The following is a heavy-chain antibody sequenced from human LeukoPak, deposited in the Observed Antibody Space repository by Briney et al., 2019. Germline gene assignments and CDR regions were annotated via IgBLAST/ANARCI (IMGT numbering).Heavy chain of an antibody. CDR2: ISYDGSNK. CDR1: GFTFSSYA. Sequence: GRSLRLSCAASGFTFSSYAMHWVRQAPGKGLEWVAVISYDGSNKYYADSVKGRFTISRDNSKNTLYLQMNSLRAEDTAVYYCARPGYTAAYDLWGQGTMVTVSS. CDR3: ARPGYTAAYDL. D-gene: IGHD3-9*01. J-gene: IGHJ3*01. V-gene: IGHV3-30-3*01.